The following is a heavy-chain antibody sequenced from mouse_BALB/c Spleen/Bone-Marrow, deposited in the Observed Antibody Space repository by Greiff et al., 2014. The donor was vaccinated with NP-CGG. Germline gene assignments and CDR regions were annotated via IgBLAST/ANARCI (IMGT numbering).Heavy chain of an antibody. D-gene: IGHD1-1*01. CDR3: ARGGSSPFDY. V-gene: IGHV1-87*01. CDR2: IYPGDGDT. CDR1: GYTFTSYW. J-gene: IGHJ2*01. Sequence: QVQLKESGAELARPGASVRLSCKASGYTFTSYWVQWVKQRPGQGLEWIGAIYPGDGDTRYTQKFKGKATLTADKSSSTAYMQLSSLASEDSAVYYCARGGSSPFDYWGQGTTLTVSS.